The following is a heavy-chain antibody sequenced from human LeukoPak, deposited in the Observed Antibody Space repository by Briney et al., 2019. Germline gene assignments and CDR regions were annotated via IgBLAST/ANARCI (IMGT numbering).Heavy chain of an antibody. CDR1: GGSISSYY. V-gene: IGHV4-59*01. CDR3: ARGETIFSNFDY. J-gene: IGHJ4*02. Sequence: PSETLSLTCTVSGGSISSYYWSWIRQPPGKGLEWIGYIYYSGSTNYNPSLKSRVTISVDTSKNQFSLKLSSVTAADTAVYYWARGETIFSNFDYWGQGTLVTVSS. CDR2: IYYSGST. D-gene: IGHD3-9*01.